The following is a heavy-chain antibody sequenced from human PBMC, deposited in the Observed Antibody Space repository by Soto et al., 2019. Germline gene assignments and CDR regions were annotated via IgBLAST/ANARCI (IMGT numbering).Heavy chain of an antibody. CDR3: VRRHVSATGIDWFDP. V-gene: IGHV1-2*02. Sequence: GGPVKGSCKASGYTFTRYFIHWVRQAPGKGLEWMGWINPNRGGTNYAQKFQGRVTMPRDTSTSTAYRELSRLRSDDTAVYYCVRRHVSATGIDWFDPWGQGPLVTVPS. CDR1: GYTFTRYF. D-gene: IGHD6-13*01. J-gene: IGHJ5*02. CDR2: INPNRGGT.